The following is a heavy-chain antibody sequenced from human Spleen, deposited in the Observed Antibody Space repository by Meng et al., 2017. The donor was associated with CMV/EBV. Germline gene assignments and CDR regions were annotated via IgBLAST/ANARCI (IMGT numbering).Heavy chain of an antibody. Sequence: LSCAASGFNFSGSAMHWVRQISGKGLEWVGRIRSKANSYATEYGASVKGRFTISRDDSKYTAYLQMNSLKIEDTAVYYCTNYGDYDIYWGQGSLVTVSS. CDR3: TNYGDYDIY. V-gene: IGHV3-73*01. CDR1: GFNFSGSA. D-gene: IGHD4-17*01. J-gene: IGHJ4*02. CDR2: IRSKANSYAT.